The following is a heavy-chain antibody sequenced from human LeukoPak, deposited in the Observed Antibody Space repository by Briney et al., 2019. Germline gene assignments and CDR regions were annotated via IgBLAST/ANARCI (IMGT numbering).Heavy chain of an antibody. CDR3: ARDVVVPAAIYYYYYMDV. J-gene: IGHJ6*03. D-gene: IGHD2-2*01. V-gene: IGHV1-46*01. CDR2: INPSGGST. Sequence: GASVKVSCKASGYTFTSYYMHWVRQAPGQGLEWMGIINPSGGSTSYAQKFQGRVTMTRDTSTSTVYMELSSLRSEDTAVYYCARDVVVPAAIYYYYYMDVWGKGTTVTISS. CDR1: GYTFTSYY.